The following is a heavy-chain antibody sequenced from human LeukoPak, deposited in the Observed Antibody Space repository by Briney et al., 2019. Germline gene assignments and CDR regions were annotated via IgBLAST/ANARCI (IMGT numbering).Heavy chain of an antibody. D-gene: IGHD2-15*01. Sequence: SSETLSLTCTVSGGSIRYYYWSWIRQSPGKGLEWIGYIYYNGSTNYNPSLKSRVTISVGMSKNQFSLKMSSVTAADTAVYYCARKGGLFDYWGQGRLVTVSS. V-gene: IGHV4-59*01. J-gene: IGHJ4*02. CDR3: ARKGGLFDY. CDR2: IYYNGST. CDR1: GGSIRYYY.